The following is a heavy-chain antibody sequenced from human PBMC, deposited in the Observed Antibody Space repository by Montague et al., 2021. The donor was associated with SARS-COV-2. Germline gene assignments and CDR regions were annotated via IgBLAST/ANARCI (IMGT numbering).Heavy chain of an antibody. CDR3: ARHGKGTDYDILTGYYYYYYIDV. D-gene: IGHD3-9*01. CDR2: IYYSGST. Sequence: SETLSLTCTVSGGSISSSSYYWGWIRQPPGKGLEWIGSIYYSGSTYYNPSLKSRVTISVDTSKNQFSLKLSSVTVADTAVYYCARHGKGTDYDILTGYYYYYYIDVWGKGTTVTVSS. CDR1: GGSISSSSYY. V-gene: IGHV4-39*01. J-gene: IGHJ6*03.